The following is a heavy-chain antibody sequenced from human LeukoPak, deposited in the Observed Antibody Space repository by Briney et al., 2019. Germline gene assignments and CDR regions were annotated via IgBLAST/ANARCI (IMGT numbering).Heavy chain of an antibody. CDR1: GFTFSSYG. CDR3: ARDQDHDIDY. D-gene: IGHD1-1*01. Sequence: HPGGSLRLSCAPSGFTFSSYGMLWVRQAPGKGLEWVAVIWYDGSNKYYADSVKGRFTISRDNSKNTRYLQMNSLRAEGTAVYYCARDQDHDIDYWGQGNLVTVSS. J-gene: IGHJ4*02. CDR2: IWYDGSNK. V-gene: IGHV3-33*01.